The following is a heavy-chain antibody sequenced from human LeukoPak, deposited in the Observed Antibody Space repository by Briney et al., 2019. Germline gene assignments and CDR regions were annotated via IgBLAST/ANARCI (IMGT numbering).Heavy chain of an antibody. J-gene: IGHJ4*02. CDR1: GFTFNRNA. V-gene: IGHV3-23*01. D-gene: IGHD6-19*01. Sequence: RAGGSLRLSCAASGFTFNRNAISWVRQAPGKGLEWVSTIGGSGDKTFYADSVKGRFTISRDNSKNMVHLQMNSLTGEDTALYYCVRRGDASSGWGDHDFWGQGALVTVSS. CDR3: VRRGDASSGWGDHDF. CDR2: IGGSGDKT.